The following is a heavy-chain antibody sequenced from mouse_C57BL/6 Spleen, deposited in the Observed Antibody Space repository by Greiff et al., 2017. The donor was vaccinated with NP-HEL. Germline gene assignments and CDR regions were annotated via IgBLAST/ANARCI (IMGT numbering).Heavy chain of an antibody. CDR1: GYAFSSSW. V-gene: IGHV1-82*01. CDR2: IYPGDGDT. CDR3: ARHGSSYSPFAY. Sequence: VQLQQSGPELVKPGASVKISCKASGYAFSSSWMNWVKQRPGKGLEWIGRIYPGDGDTNYNGKFKGKATLTADKSSSTAYMQLSSLTSEDSAVYFWARHGSSYSPFAYWGQGTLVTVSA. D-gene: IGHD1-1*01. J-gene: IGHJ3*01.